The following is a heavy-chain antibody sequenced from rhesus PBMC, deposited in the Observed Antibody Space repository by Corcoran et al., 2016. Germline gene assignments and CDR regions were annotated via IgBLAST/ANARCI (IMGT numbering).Heavy chain of an antibody. CDR1: GGSICSHY. Sequence: QVQLQESGPGLVTPLETLSLPCAVSGGSICSHYWTWIRQPPRKGLEWIGYIHGSGSSTNYNPSRKRRVTLSVDTSKNQFSLKLSAVTAADTAVYYCAREGSGYNHIDNWGQGVLVTVSS. D-gene: IGHD2-21*01. V-gene: IGHV4S11*01. CDR2: IHGSGSST. CDR3: AREGSGYNHIDN. J-gene: IGHJ4*01.